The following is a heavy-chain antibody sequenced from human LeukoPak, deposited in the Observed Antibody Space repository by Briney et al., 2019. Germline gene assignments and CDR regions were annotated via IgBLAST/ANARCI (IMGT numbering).Heavy chain of an antibody. D-gene: IGHD2-2*02. J-gene: IGHJ4*02. CDR1: GGSFSGYY. CDR2: INHSGST. V-gene: IGHV4-34*01. CDR3: ARGLRYCSSTSCYTGYSSSWPLDY. Sequence: SETLSLTCAVYGGSFSGYYWSWIRQPPGKGLEWIGEINHSGSTNYNPSLKSRVTISVDTSKNQFSLKLSSVPTADTAVYYCARGLRYCSSTSCYTGYSSSWPLDYWGQGTLVTVSS.